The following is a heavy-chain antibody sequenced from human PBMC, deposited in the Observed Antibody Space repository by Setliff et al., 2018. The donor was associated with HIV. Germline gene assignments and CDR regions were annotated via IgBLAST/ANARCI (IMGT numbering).Heavy chain of an antibody. V-gene: IGHV4-39*07. Sequence: PSETLSLTCTVSGGSISTSNYYWGWIRQPPGKGLEWIGSIYYSGTTNYNPSLKSRVTISLDTSRNQFSLKLGSVTAADTAMYYCAREHCSGGSCNGFDIWGQGTMVT. CDR2: IYYSGTT. CDR1: GGSISTSNYY. CDR3: AREHCSGGSCNGFDI. J-gene: IGHJ3*02. D-gene: IGHD2-15*01.